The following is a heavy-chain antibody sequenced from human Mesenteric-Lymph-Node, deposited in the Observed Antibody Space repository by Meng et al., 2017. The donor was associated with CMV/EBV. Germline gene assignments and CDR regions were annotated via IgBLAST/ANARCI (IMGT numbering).Heavy chain of an antibody. D-gene: IGHD3-22*01. J-gene: IGHJ5*02. V-gene: IGHV3-11*01. CDR3: VTASYNYDSSGYGLSS. Sequence: GESLKISCAASGFTFSDYYMNWIRQAPGKGLEWVSYISSSGTTIYDADSMKGRFTISRDNAKNSLYLQMNSLRAKDTAVYYCVTASYNYDSSGYGLSSWGQGTLVTVSS. CDR1: GFTFSDYY. CDR2: ISSSGTTI.